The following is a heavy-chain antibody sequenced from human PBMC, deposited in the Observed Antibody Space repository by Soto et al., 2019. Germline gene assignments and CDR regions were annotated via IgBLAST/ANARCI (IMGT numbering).Heavy chain of an antibody. CDR2: ISSSSSTT. V-gene: IGHV3-48*01. Sequence: GGSLRLSCAGSGVTLSSYAMSWGRQAPGKGLEGVSDISSSSSTTYYADSVKGRFTISRDNAKNSLYLQMNSLRAEDTAVYYCARDLGTTVTNLRSDYYYYMDVWGQGTTVTVSS. D-gene: IGHD4-17*01. CDR1: GVTLSSYA. J-gene: IGHJ6*03. CDR3: ARDLGTTVTNLRSDYYYYMDV.